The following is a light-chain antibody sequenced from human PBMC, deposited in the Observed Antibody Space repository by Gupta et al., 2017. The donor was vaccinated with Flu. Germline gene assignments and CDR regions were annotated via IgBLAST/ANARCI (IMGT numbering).Light chain of an antibody. Sequence: DIVMTQSPASLAASMGERATIHRTSSQSVLYSLDIQNYLAWYQQKPAQAPKLLIYRASTRASGVADRFSGSGSVTDFTPTSSGLQAEDVAVYYGQHCLSALSFGGGTKVQIK. V-gene: IGKV4-1*01. CDR2: RAS. CDR1: QSVLYSLDIQNY. CDR3: QHCLSALS. J-gene: IGKJ4*01.